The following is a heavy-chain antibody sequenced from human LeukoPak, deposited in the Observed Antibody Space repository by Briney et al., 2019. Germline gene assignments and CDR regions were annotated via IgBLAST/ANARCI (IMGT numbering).Heavy chain of an antibody. D-gene: IGHD4-11*01. V-gene: IGHV4-59*12. Sequence: SETLSLTCTVSGGSMSTYYWSWIRQPPGKGLEWIGYIYYSGSTNYNPSLKSRVIISVDTSKNQFSLNLTSVTAADTAVYYCARYSNNYYFDYWGQGTLVTVSS. CDR1: GGSMSTYY. CDR2: IYYSGST. J-gene: IGHJ4*02. CDR3: ARYSNNYYFDY.